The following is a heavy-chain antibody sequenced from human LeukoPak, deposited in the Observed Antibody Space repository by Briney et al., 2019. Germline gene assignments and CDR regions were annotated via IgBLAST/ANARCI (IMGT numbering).Heavy chain of an antibody. CDR3: ARDYRYYFDY. Sequence: SETLSLTRTVSGYSISSGYYWGWIRQPPGKGLEWIGSIYHSGSTYYNPSLKSRVTISVDTSKNQFSLKLSSVTAADTAVYYCARDYRYYFDYWGQGTLVTVSS. J-gene: IGHJ4*02. CDR2: IYHSGST. V-gene: IGHV4-38-2*02. CDR1: GYSISSGYY.